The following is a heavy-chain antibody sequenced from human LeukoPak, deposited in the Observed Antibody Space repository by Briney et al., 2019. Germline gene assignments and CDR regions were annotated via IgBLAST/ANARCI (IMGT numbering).Heavy chain of an antibody. CDR2: ISGSGGST. CDR1: GFTFSSYA. D-gene: IGHD4-17*01. CDR3: ARPSDYGEGYFDY. V-gene: IGHV3-23*01. J-gene: IGHJ4*02. Sequence: PGGSLRLSCAASGFTFSSYAMSWVRQAPGKGLEWVSAISGSGGSTYYADSVKGRFTISRDNSKNTLYLQMNSLRAEDTAVYYCARPSDYGEGYFDYWGQGTLVTVSS.